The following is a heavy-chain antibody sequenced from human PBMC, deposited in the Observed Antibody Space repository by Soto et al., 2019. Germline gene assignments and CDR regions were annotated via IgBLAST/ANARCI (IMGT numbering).Heavy chain of an antibody. CDR1: GGSISSNNY. CDR2: WHYSGST. D-gene: IGHD6-19*01. V-gene: IGHV4-39*02. Sequence: QLQLQESGPGLVEPSETLSLTCTVSGGSISSNNYWAWIRHHPGKGRAWIVGWHYSGSTSYNPSLKSRATISVDTSTNHFALKLTSLSAADTAVYDGARPKQWLVGLEYWGQGTLVTVSS. J-gene: IGHJ4*02. CDR3: ARPKQWLVGLEY.